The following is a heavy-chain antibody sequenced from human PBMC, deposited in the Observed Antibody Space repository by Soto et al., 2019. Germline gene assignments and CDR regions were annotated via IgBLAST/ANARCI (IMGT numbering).Heavy chain of an antibody. Sequence: EVQLVESGGGLVQPGRSLRLSCTASGFTFGDYAMSWFRQAPGKGLEWVGFIRSKAYGGTTEYAASVKGRFTISRDDSKSIAYLQMNSLKTEDTAVYYCTREYYDYIWGSYRYSNDYWGQGTLVTVSS. V-gene: IGHV3-49*03. J-gene: IGHJ4*02. CDR2: IRSKAYGGTT. CDR3: TREYYDYIWGSYRYSNDY. D-gene: IGHD3-16*02. CDR1: GFTFGDYA.